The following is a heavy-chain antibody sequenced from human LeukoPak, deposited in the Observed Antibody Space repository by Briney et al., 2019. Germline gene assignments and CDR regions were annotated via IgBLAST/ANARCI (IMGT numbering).Heavy chain of an antibody. V-gene: IGHV7-4-1*02. CDR2: INTNTGNP. D-gene: IGHD2/OR15-2a*01. J-gene: IGHJ4*02. Sequence: ASVKVSCKASGYTFTSYGISWVRQAPGQGLEWMGWINTNTGNPTYAQGFTGRFVFSLDTSVSTAYLQISSLKSEDTAVYYCTRSAINRADYWGQGTLVTVSS. CDR3: TRSAINRADY. CDR1: GYTFTSYG.